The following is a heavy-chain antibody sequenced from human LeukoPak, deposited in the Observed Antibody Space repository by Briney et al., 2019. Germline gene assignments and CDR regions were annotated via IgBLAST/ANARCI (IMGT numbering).Heavy chain of an antibody. J-gene: IGHJ5*02. D-gene: IGHD4-17*01. CDR3: AREAVTTNWFDP. CDR1: GGSISSGDYY. V-gene: IGHV4-30-4*01. Sequence: SQTLSLTCTVSGGSISSGDYYWSWIRQPPGKGLEWIGYIYYSGSTYYNPSLKSRVTISVDTSKNQFSLKLSSVTAADTAVYYWAREAVTTNWFDPWGQGTLVTVSS. CDR2: IYYSGST.